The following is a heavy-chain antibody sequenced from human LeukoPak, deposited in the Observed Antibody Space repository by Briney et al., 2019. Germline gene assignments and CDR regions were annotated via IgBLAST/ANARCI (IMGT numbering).Heavy chain of an antibody. Sequence: PGGSLRLSCAASGFTFSSYSLSWVRQAAGKGLERVSGMSGSGDKIRYADSVRGRFTISRDNSKNTLYLQMNSLRVEDTAIYYCAKANWVSNADAVYWGQGTLVTVSS. J-gene: IGHJ4*02. D-gene: IGHD7-27*01. CDR3: AKANWVSNADAVY. CDR2: MSGSGDKI. V-gene: IGHV3-23*01. CDR1: GFTFSSYS.